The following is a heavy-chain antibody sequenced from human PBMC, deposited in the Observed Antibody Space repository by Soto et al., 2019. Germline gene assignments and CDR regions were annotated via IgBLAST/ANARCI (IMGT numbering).Heavy chain of an antibody. Sequence: SETLSLTCAVYGGSFSGYYWSWIRQPPGKGLEWIGEINHSGSTNYNPSLKSRVTISVDTSKNQFSLKLSSVTAADTAVYYCAGKAHRVYYYYYMDVWGKGTTVTVSS. J-gene: IGHJ6*03. CDR3: AGKAHRVYYYYYMDV. CDR2: INHSGST. V-gene: IGHV4-34*01. CDR1: GGSFSGYY.